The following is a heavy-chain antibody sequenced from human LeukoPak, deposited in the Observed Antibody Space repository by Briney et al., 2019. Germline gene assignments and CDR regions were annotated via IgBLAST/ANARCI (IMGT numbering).Heavy chain of an antibody. V-gene: IGHV4-59*08. CDR3: ARVDSSGYYYLGY. Sequence: SETLSLTCTVSGASIRSYYWSWIRQPPGKGLEWIGYIYYSGSTNYNPCLKSRVTMSVDTSKNQFSLKLSSVTAADTAVYYCARVDSSGYYYLGYWGQGTLVTVSS. CDR1: GASIRSYY. J-gene: IGHJ4*02. D-gene: IGHD3-22*01. CDR2: IYYSGST.